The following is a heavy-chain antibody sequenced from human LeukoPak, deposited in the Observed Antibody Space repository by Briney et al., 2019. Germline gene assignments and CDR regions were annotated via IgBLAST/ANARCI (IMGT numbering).Heavy chain of an antibody. CDR3: ARDSYGLDY. J-gene: IGHJ4*02. CDR2: ISYDGSNK. CDR1: GFSFSNYA. V-gene: IGHV3-30-3*01. D-gene: IGHD5-18*01. Sequence: PGGSLRLSCAASGFSFSNYAMTWVRQAPGKGLEWVAVISYDGSNKYYADSVKGRFTISRDNSKNTLYLQMNSLRGEDTAGYYCARDSYGLDYWGQGTLVTVSS.